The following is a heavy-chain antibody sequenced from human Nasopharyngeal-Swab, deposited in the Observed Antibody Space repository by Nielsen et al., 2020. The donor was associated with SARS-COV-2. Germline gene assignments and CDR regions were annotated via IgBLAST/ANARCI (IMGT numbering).Heavy chain of an antibody. J-gene: IGHJ6*02. Sequence: WIRQPPGKGLEWVAVISYDRSNKYYADSVKGRFTISRDNSKNTLYLQMNSLRAEDTAVYYCARAPGDGMDVWGQGTTVTVSS. CDR3: ARAPGDGMDV. V-gene: IGHV3-30-3*01. CDR2: ISYDRSNK.